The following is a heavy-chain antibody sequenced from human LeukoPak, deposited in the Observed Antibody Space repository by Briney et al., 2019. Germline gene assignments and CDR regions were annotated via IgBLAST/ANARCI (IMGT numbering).Heavy chain of an antibody. V-gene: IGHV4-38-2*02. CDR3: ARDSAAGTDY. Sequence: SETLSPTCTVSGYSISSGYYWGWIRQPPGKGLEWIGSIYHSGSTYYNPSLKSRVTISVDTSKNQFSLKLSSVTAADTAVYYCARDSAAGTDYWGQGTLVTVSS. J-gene: IGHJ4*02. D-gene: IGHD6-13*01. CDR1: GYSISSGYY. CDR2: IYHSGST.